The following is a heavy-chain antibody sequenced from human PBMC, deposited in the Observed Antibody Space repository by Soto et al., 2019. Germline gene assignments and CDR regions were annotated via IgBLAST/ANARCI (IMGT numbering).Heavy chain of an antibody. CDR2: ISFDGSKK. Sequence: GGSLSLSCAASGFNFSISGMHWVRQAPGKGLEWVTVISFDGSKKYYVDSVKGRFTVVRDNSRNTLFLQMNSLRTEDTAIYYCAKVLGLWSSSKCYTFGHSDTWG. D-gene: IGHD3-16*01. CDR1: GFNFSISG. V-gene: IGHV3-30*18. J-gene: IGHJ5*01. CDR3: AKVLGLWSSSKCYTFGHSDT.